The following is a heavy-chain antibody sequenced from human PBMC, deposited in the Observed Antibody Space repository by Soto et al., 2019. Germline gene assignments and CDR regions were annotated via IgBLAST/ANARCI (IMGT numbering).Heavy chain of an antibody. CDR1: GGSLSDFY. CDR2: IYYSGRT. CDR3: ARLGGVAARTFDY. Sequence: SETLSLTCSVSGGSLSDFYWSWIRKPPGKALEWIGYIYYSGRTDYNPSLQSRVTISVDPSKTQFSLNLRSVTPADTAVYYCARLGGVAARTFDYWGQGAQVTVSS. D-gene: IGHD6-6*01. J-gene: IGHJ4*02. V-gene: IGHV4-59*01.